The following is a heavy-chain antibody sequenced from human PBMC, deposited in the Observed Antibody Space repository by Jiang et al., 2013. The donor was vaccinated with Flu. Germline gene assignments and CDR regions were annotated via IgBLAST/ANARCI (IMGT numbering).Heavy chain of an antibody. CDR2: ISGSGGST. CDR3: AKVRGGELYYYDSSGYLY. J-gene: IGHJ4*02. D-gene: IGHD3-22*01. CDR1: GFTFSSYA. V-gene: IGHV3-23*01. Sequence: VQLLESGGGLVQPGGSLRLSCAASGFTFSSYAMSWVRQAPGKGLEWVSAISGSGGSTYYADSVKGRFTISRDNSKNTLYLQMNSLRAEDTAVYYCAKVRGGELYYYDSSGYLYWGQGTWSPSPQ.